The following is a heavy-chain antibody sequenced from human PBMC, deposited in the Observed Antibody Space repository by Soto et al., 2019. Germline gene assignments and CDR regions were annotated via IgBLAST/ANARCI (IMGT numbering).Heavy chain of an antibody. V-gene: IGHV4-39*01. CDR3: ARLGYNWNDGYFQH. D-gene: IGHD1-1*01. CDR1: GGSISSSSYY. Sequence: QLQLQESGPGLVKPSETLSLTCTVSGGSISSSSYYWGWIRQPPGKGLEWIGSIYYSGSTYYNPSLKSRVTISVDTSKNQFSLKLSSATAADTAVYYCARLGYNWNDGYFQHWGQGTLVTVSS. CDR2: IYYSGST. J-gene: IGHJ1*01.